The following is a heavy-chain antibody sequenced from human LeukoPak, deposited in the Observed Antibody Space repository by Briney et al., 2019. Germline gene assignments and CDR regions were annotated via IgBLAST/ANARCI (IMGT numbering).Heavy chain of an antibody. CDR1: GDSFSSHY. V-gene: IGHV4-59*08. Sequence: SETLSLTCAVSGDSFSSHYWTWIRQPPGRGLEWVGYISYIGTTNYNPSLKSRVTISVDTSKNQFSLKLSSVTAADTAVYYCARLGRYCSGGSCYSNWFDPWGQGTLVTVSS. CDR3: ARLGRYCSGGSCYSNWFDP. D-gene: IGHD2-15*01. CDR2: ISYIGTT. J-gene: IGHJ5*02.